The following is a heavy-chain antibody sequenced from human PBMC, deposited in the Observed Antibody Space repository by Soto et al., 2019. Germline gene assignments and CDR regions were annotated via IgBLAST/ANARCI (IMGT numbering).Heavy chain of an antibody. V-gene: IGHV4-31*03. J-gene: IGHJ4*02. Sequence: ALSVSCRVSGASVRSGGYYWSWLRQSPGKGLEWIGHIYYTGSTFYSPSLKSRLTISLDTSKNQFSLDLRSVTAADTAMYYCARIEMASIKWGRGTLVSVSS. CDR2: IYYTGST. CDR1: GASVRSGGYY. CDR3: ARIEMASIK.